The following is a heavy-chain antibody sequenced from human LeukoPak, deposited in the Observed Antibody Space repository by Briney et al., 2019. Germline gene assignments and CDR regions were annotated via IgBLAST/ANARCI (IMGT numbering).Heavy chain of an antibody. CDR2: ISGSGGST. CDR3: ARDAGGGYDRMANFYGMDV. D-gene: IGHD3-22*01. Sequence: PGGSLRLSCAASGFTFSSYAMSWVRQAPGKGLEWVSAISGSGGSTYYADSVKGRFTISRDNSKNTLYLQMNSLRAEDTAVYYCARDAGGGYDRMANFYGMDVWGQGTTATVSS. J-gene: IGHJ6*02. CDR1: GFTFSSYA. V-gene: IGHV3-23*01.